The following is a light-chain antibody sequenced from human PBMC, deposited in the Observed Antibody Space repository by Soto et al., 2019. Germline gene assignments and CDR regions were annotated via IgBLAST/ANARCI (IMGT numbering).Light chain of an antibody. Sequence: EIQLTQSPSSLSASIGDSVTITCRASEDIQSWLGWYQQKPGEAPKLLIFAASSLQSGVPSRFSGSGSGTHFTLTITSLQPEDFATYYCQQANNFPPWTFGQGTKV. CDR2: AAS. CDR1: EDIQSW. J-gene: IGKJ1*01. V-gene: IGKV1-12*01. CDR3: QQANNFPPWT.